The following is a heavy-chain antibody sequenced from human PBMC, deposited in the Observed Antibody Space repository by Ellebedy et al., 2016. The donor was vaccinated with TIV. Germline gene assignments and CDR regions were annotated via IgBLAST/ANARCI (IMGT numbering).Heavy chain of an antibody. CDR2: IWYDGSNG. J-gene: IGHJ4*02. Sequence: GESLKISCAASEFTFSTYGMHWVRQAPGKGLEWVAVIWYDGSNGYYVDSVKGRFTISRDNSKNTLYLQMNSLRAEDTAVYYCARASTSGWYILDYWGQGTLVSVSS. CDR3: ARASTSGWYILDY. CDR1: EFTFSTYG. V-gene: IGHV3-33*08. D-gene: IGHD6-19*01.